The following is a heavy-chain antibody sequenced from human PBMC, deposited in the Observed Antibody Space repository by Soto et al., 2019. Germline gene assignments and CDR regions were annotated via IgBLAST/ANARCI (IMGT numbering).Heavy chain of an antibody. CDR1: GFTLSSFA. CDR3: AKSSSGLRDYFDS. Sequence: GGSLRLSCAASGFTLSSFAMHWVRQAPGKGLEWVATTSYDGLNTFYGESVRGRFSISRDTSKNTLFLQMDSLKTEDTAVYFCAKSSSGLRDYFDSWGRETLVRVSS. V-gene: IGHV3-30-3*02. J-gene: IGHJ4*02. CDR2: TSYDGLNT. D-gene: IGHD3-10*01.